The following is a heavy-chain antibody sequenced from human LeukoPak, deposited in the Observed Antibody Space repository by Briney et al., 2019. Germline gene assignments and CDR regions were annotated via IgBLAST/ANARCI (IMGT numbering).Heavy chain of an antibody. J-gene: IGHJ3*02. CDR1: GVSISSGGYY. CDR2: IYYSGSS. CDR3: ARDKGLPQAFDI. V-gene: IGHV4-31*03. D-gene: IGHD5/OR15-5a*01. Sequence: SETLSLTCTVPGVSISSGGYYWSWIRQHPGKGLGWIGYIYYSGSSYYNPSLKSRIAISVDTSKNQFSLKLTSVTAADTAVYYCARDKGLPQAFDIWGQGTLVTVSS.